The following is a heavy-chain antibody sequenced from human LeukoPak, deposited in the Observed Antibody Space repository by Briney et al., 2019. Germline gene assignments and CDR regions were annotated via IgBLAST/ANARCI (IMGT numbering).Heavy chain of an antibody. CDR1: GGSIGRGTYY. V-gene: IGHV4-61*02. CDR2: FYTGGST. Sequence: PSETLSLTCTVSGGSIGRGTYYWTWLRQPAGKGLEWIGRFYTGGSTNYNPSLRSRVSISLDMSKNQFSLKMSSVTAADTAVYYCVRVPTTVDNYYMDVWGKGTTVTVSS. J-gene: IGHJ6*03. D-gene: IGHD4-11*01. CDR3: VRVPTTVDNYYMDV.